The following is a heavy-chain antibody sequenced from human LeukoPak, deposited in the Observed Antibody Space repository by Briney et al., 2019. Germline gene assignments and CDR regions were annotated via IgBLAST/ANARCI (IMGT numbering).Heavy chain of an antibody. J-gene: IGHJ4*02. CDR1: GFTFTSYY. V-gene: IGHV1-2*02. D-gene: IGHD6-13*01. CDR2: INPNSGGT. Sequence: GASVKVSCKASGFTFTSYYMHWVRQAPGQGLEWMGWINPNSGGTNYAQKFQGRVTMTRDTSISTAYMELSRLRSDDTAVYYCARVRWRIAAAGPRGGFDYWGQGTLVTVSS. CDR3: ARVRWRIAAAGPRGGFDY.